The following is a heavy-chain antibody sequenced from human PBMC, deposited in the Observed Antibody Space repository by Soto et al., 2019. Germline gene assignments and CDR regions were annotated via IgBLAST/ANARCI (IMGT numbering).Heavy chain of an antibody. D-gene: IGHD3-10*01. V-gene: IGHV2-5*02. CDR2: IYWDDDK. J-gene: IGHJ5*02. CDR3: AHRRGGAITMVRGPNNGFDP. Sequence: QITLKESGPTLVKPTQTLTLTCTFSGFSLSTSGVGVGWIRQPPGKALEWLALIYWDDDKRYSPSLKSRLTITKDASKNQVVLTMTNMDPVDTATYYCAHRRGGAITMVRGPNNGFDPWGQGTLVTVSS. CDR1: GFSLSTSGVG.